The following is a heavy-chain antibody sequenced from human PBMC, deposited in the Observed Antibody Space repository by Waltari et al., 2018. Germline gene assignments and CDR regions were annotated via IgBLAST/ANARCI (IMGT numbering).Heavy chain of an antibody. CDR2: SSSDGNTT. CDR1: GFTFSSYW. D-gene: IGHD5-18*01. V-gene: IGHV3-74*03. Sequence: EVQLVESGGGLVQPGGSLRLSCEASGFTFSSYWMHWVRQTPGTGRVGVSRSSSDGNTTTYAASVKDRFTISRDNAKNTLYLQMNSLRAEDTALYYCARVEYTYGPYCFDSWGQGTPVTVSS. J-gene: IGHJ4*02. CDR3: ARVEYTYGPYCFDS.